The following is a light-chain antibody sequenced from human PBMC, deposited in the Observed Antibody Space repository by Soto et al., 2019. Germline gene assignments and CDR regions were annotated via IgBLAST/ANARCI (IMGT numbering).Light chain of an antibody. Sequence: EIILTQSPDTLSLSPGARATVSCRASQTVSSNYFAWCQHIPGQTPRLLIYGASNRATGIPDRFSGSGSGTDFTLTISRLEPEDFAVYYCQQHDNSPWMFGQGTRLEI. CDR3: QQHDNSPWM. CDR2: GAS. V-gene: IGKV3-20*01. J-gene: IGKJ5*01. CDR1: QTVSSNY.